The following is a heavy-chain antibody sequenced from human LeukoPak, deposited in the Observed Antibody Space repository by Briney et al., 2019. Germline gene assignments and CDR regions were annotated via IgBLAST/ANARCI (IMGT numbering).Heavy chain of an antibody. J-gene: IGHJ6*04. V-gene: IGHV3-48*03. CDR2: ISSSGSTI. CDR1: GFTLSSYE. Sequence: GGSLRLSRAASGFTLSSYEMNWVRPAPGKGLEWVSYISSSGSTIYYADSVKGRFTISRDNAKNSLYLQMNSLRAEDTAVYYCAERGITMIGGVWGKGTTVTISS. CDR3: AERGITMIGGV. D-gene: IGHD3-10*02.